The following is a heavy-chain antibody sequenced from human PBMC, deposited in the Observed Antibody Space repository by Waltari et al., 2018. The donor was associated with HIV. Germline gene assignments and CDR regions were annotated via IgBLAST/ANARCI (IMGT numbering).Heavy chain of an antibody. CDR2: IKQDGSEK. Sequence: EVQLVESGGGLVQPGGSLGLSCAAPGFTFGSYWMSWVRQAPGKGLEWVANIKQDGSEKYYVDSVNGRFTISRDNAENSLYLQMNSLRAEDTAVYYCARGGFYGSGSKVNWGQGTLVTVSS. V-gene: IGHV3-7*04. J-gene: IGHJ4*02. D-gene: IGHD3-10*01. CDR3: ARGGFYGSGSKVN. CDR1: GFTFGSYW.